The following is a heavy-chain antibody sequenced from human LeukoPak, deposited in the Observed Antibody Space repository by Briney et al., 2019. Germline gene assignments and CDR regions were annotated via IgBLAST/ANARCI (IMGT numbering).Heavy chain of an antibody. J-gene: IGHJ6*02. CDR3: AKYGDFYYYGMDV. V-gene: IGHV3-23*01. D-gene: IGHD4/OR15-4a*01. CDR1: GFTFSSYA. Sequence: GGSLRLSCAASGFTFSSYAMGWVRQAPGKGLEWVSGTTGSGAGTYYADSVKGRFTISRENYKNTVSVQMNSLRAEDTAVYYCAKYGDFYYYGMDVWGQGTTVTVAS. CDR2: TTGSGAGT.